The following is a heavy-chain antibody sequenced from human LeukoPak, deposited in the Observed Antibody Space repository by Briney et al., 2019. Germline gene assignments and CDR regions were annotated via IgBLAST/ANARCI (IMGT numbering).Heavy chain of an antibody. D-gene: IGHD5-24*01. Sequence: GASVKVSCKASGGTFSSYAISWVRQAPGQGLEWMGRIIPILGIANYAQKFQGRVTITADKSTSTAYMELSSLRSEDTAVYYCARDVRDGSAAFYYFYYSLDVWGQGTTVTVSS. CDR2: IIPILGIA. J-gene: IGHJ6*02. V-gene: IGHV1-69*04. CDR3: ARDVRDGSAAFYYFYYSLDV. CDR1: GGTFSSYA.